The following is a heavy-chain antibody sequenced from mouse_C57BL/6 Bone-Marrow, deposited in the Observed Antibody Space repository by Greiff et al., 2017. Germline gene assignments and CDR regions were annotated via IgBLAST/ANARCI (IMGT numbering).Heavy chain of an antibody. V-gene: IGHV1-5*01. D-gene: IGHD2-4*01. Sequence: EVQLQQSGTVLARPGASVKMSCKTSGYTFTSYWMHWVKQRPGQGLEWIGAIYPGNSDTSYNQKFKGKAKLTAVTSASTAYMELSSLTNEDSAVYYCTYEYDENYFDYWGQGTTLTVSS. J-gene: IGHJ2*01. CDR1: GYTFTSYW. CDR2: IYPGNSDT. CDR3: TYEYDENYFDY.